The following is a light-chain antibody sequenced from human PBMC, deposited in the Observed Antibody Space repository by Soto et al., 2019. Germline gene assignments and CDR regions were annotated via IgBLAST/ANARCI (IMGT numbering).Light chain of an antibody. CDR1: QDIRIA. Sequence: DIQMTQSPSSLSASVGDRVTITCGPSQDIRIALDWYQQRPGKAPKLLIYAASSLQSGVPSRFSGSRSGTDFTLTISSLQPEDFATYYCQQTYSTPWTFGQGTKVDI. CDR3: QQTYSTPWT. J-gene: IGKJ1*01. CDR2: AAS. V-gene: IGKV1-39*01.